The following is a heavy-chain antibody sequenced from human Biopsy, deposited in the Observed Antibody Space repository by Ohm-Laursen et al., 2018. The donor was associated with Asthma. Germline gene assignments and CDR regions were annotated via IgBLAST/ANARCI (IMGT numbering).Heavy chain of an antibody. D-gene: IGHD4-17*01. CDR1: GGSTGSSDHH. CDR3: ARVVSYGDIYFGIDV. CDR2: VFWSGST. Sequence: SDTLSLTCTVSGGSTGSSDHHWAWIRQAPGKGLEWIGFVFWSGSTHYSRSLERRVSISIDTATNEFSMKLWSVTTADTAVYFCARVVSYGDIYFGIDVWGPGNTVVVS. J-gene: IGHJ6*02. V-gene: IGHV4-30-4*02.